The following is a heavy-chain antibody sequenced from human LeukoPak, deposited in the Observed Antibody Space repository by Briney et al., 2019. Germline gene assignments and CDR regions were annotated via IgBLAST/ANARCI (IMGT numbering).Heavy chain of an antibody. CDR1: GFIFRNYG. CDR3: GREWGRKAVGGGPGY. D-gene: IGHD3-16*01. J-gene: IGHJ4*02. Sequence: TGGSLRLSCEASGFIFRNYGMHWVRQAPGKGLEWVALIWYDGQTKFYADSVKGRFTIYRDNSGNTLFLQMSSLRVEDTAIYYRGREWGRKAVGGGPGYLGQRGLVSVSS. CDR2: IWYDGQTK. V-gene: IGHV3-33*01.